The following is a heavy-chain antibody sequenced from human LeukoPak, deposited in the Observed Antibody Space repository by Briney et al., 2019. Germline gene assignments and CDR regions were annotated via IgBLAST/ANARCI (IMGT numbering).Heavy chain of an antibody. CDR3: AGTYDILTGTDAFDI. Sequence: SETLSLTCTVSGVSISSSTYYWGRIRPPQGKGLDWIGSIYYSGSTYYNPSLKSRVTISVDTSKNQFSLKLSSVTAADTAVYYCAGTYDILTGTDAFDIWGQGTMVTVSS. D-gene: IGHD3-9*01. J-gene: IGHJ3*02. V-gene: IGHV4-39*07. CDR2: IYYSGST. CDR1: GVSISSSTYY.